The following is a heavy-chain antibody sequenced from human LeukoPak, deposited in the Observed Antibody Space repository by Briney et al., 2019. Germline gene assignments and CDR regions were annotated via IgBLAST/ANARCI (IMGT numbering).Heavy chain of an antibody. Sequence: SETLSLTCTVSGYSISSGYYWGWIRQPPGKGLEWIGSIYHSGSTYYNPSLKSRVTISVDTSKNQFSLKLSSVTAADTAVYYCARRSRYCSGGSCYWGHPFGYWGQGTLVTVSS. D-gene: IGHD2-15*01. CDR3: ARRSRYCSGGSCYWGHPFGY. V-gene: IGHV4-38-2*02. J-gene: IGHJ4*02. CDR1: GYSISSGYY. CDR2: IYHSGST.